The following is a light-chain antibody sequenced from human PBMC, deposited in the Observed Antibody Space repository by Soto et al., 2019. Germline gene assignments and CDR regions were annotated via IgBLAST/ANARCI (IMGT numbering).Light chain of an antibody. CDR2: RNN. J-gene: IGLJ2*01. Sequence: QSVLTQPPSASGTPGQTVTIYCSGSSSNIGSAYIYWYQHLPGTAPKLLIYRNNQRPSGVPDRFSASKSGTSASLAISGIRSEDDADYYCAAWDDSLVVFGGGTKLTVL. CDR1: SSNIGSAY. V-gene: IGLV1-47*01. CDR3: AAWDDSLVV.